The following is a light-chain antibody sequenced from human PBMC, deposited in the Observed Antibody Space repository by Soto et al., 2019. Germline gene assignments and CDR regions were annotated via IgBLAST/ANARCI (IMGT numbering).Light chain of an antibody. J-gene: IGKJ5*01. CDR2: DAF. V-gene: IGKV3-11*01. CDR1: QSVSNY. Sequence: EIVFTPSPAPLSLSPVERATLSFRASQSVSNYLAWYQEKPGQAPRLLIYDAFNRATGIPARFSGSGSGTDFTLTISSLEPEDFAVYYCHQRSSWPITFGQGTRLEIK. CDR3: HQRSSWPIT.